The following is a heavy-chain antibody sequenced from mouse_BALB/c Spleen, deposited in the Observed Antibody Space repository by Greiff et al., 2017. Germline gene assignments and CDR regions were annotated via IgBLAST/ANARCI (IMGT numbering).Heavy chain of an antibody. CDR2: INPYNGDT. D-gene: IGHD2-4*01. CDR3: GRNDYDGDYAMDY. Sequence: EVKLVESGPELVKPGASVKISCKASGYSFTGYFMNWVKQSHGKSLEWIGRINPYNGDTFYNQKFKGKATLTVDKSSSTAHMELLSLTSEDSAVYYCGRNDYDGDYAMDYWGQGTSVTVSS. V-gene: IGHV1-37*01. CDR1: GYSFTGYF. J-gene: IGHJ4*01.